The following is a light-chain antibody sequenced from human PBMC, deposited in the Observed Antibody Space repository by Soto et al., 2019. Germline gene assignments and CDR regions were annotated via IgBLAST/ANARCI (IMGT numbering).Light chain of an antibody. Sequence: EIVLTQSPGTLSLSPGERATLSCRASQSVSNYLAGYQHKPGQAPRLLIYGASSRATGIPDRFSGSGSETDFTLTISRLEPEDFAVYCCQQYGGSPQTFGQGTKV. V-gene: IGKV3-20*01. CDR1: QSVSNY. J-gene: IGKJ1*01. CDR3: QQYGGSPQT. CDR2: GAS.